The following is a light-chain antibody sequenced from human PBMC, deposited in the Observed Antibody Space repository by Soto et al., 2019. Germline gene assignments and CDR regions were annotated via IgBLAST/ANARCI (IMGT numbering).Light chain of an antibody. CDR2: KAS. CDR1: QSISSW. J-gene: IGKJ4*01. Sequence: DIQMTQSPSTLPASVGDRVTITCRASQSISSWLAWYQQKPGKAPKLLIYKASTLKSGVPSRFSGSGSGTDFTLTISSLQPEDIATYYCQQYDNLPLTFGGGTKVDIK. V-gene: IGKV1-5*03. CDR3: QQYDNLPLT.